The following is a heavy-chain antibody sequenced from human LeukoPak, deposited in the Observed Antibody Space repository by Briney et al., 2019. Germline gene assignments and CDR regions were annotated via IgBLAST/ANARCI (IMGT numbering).Heavy chain of an antibody. Sequence: SETLSLTCTVSGGSIASNYWTWIRQPPGKGLEYIGYIYYTGATNYNPSLKSRVTISVDTSKNQFSLKLSSVTAADTAVYYCARGYCSGGSCYSGWYYYYYMDVWGKGTTVTVSS. V-gene: IGHV4-59*12. CDR3: ARGYCSGGSCYSGWYYYYYMDV. CDR2: IYYTGAT. D-gene: IGHD2-15*01. CDR1: GGSIASNY. J-gene: IGHJ6*03.